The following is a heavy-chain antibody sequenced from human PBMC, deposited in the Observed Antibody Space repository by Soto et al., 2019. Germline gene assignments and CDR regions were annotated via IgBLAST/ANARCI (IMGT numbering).Heavy chain of an antibody. Sequence: GSLRLSCAASGFTFSSYWMHWARQAPGKGLVWVSRINSDGSSTSYADSVKGRFTISRDNAKNTLYLQMNSLRAEDTAVYYCARSYTIFGVVIMYYYYMDVWGKGTTVTVSS. CDR1: GFTFSSYW. CDR3: ARSYTIFGVVIMYYYYMDV. CDR2: INSDGSST. V-gene: IGHV3-74*01. D-gene: IGHD3-3*01. J-gene: IGHJ6*03.